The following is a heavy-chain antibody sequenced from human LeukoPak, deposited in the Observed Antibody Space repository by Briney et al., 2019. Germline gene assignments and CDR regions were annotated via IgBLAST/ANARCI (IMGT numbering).Heavy chain of an antibody. V-gene: IGHV4-39*07. Sequence: SETLSLTCIVSGDSISSSSYYWGWIRQPPGKGLEWIGSLYYSGSNYNPSLKSRVTISVDTSKNQFSLKLSSVTAADTAVYYCARAEQEYFDWLFPLYYYMDVWGKGTTVTISS. CDR3: ARAEQEYFDWLFPLYYYMDV. J-gene: IGHJ6*03. CDR2: LYYSGS. D-gene: IGHD3-9*01. CDR1: GDSISSSSYY.